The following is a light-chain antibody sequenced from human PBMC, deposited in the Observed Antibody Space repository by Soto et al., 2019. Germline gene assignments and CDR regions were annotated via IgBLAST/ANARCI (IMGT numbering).Light chain of an antibody. Sequence: DIQMTQSPYTLSASVGDRVTITCRASQGISSWLAWYQQKPGKAPKLLIYDASSLESGVPSRFSGSGSGTEFTLTISSLQPDDFATYYCQQYDSYWTFGQGTKV. V-gene: IGKV1-5*01. CDR2: DAS. J-gene: IGKJ1*01. CDR1: QGISSW. CDR3: QQYDSYWT.